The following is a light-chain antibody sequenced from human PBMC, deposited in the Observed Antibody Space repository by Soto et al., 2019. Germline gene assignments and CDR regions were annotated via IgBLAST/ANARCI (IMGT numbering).Light chain of an antibody. CDR2: DNK. Sequence: QSALTQPPSLSAAPGQRVTISCSGSSSNIGNNYVSWYQQLPGTAPKFLIYDNKKRPSGIPDRFSGSKSGTSATLGITGLQTGDEADYYCATWDSSLSAVVFGGGTKLTVL. CDR1: SSNIGNNY. CDR3: ATWDSSLSAVV. V-gene: IGLV1-51*01. J-gene: IGLJ2*01.